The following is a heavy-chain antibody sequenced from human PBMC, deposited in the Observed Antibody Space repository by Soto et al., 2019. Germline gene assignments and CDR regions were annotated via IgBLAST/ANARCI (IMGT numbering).Heavy chain of an antibody. V-gene: IGHV3-7*01. J-gene: IGHJ4*02. D-gene: IGHD4-17*01. CDR2: IKQDGSEK. CDR1: GFTFSSYW. CDR3: ARDGGHGDYSSPGDY. Sequence: TGGSLRLSCAASGFTFSSYWMSWVRQAPGKGLEWVANIKQDGSEKYYVDSVKGRFTISRDNAKNSLYLQMNSLRAEDTAVYYCARDGGHGDYSSPGDYWGQGTLVTVSS.